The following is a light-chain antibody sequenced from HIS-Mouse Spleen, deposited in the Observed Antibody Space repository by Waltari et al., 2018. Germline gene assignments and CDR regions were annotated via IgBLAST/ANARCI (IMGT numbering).Light chain of an antibody. CDR3: YSTDSSGNHRV. CDR1: ALPKNY. V-gene: IGLV3-10*01. Sequence: SYELTQPPSVSASPGQTARITCSGDALPKNYDYWYQQKSGQAPVLVIYEDSKRPSGIPERFSGSSSGTMATLTISGAQVEDEADYYCYSTDSSGNHRVFGGGTKLTVL. CDR2: EDS. J-gene: IGLJ2*01.